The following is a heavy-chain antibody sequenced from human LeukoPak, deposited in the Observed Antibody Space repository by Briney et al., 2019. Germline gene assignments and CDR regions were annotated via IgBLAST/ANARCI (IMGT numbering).Heavy chain of an antibody. CDR1: GYTFTSYD. D-gene: IGHD3-22*01. J-gene: IGHJ4*02. CDR3: ARTDQDYYDSAGFDY. V-gene: IGHV1-8*03. Sequence: ASVKVSCKASGYTFTSYDINWVRQATGQGLEWMGWMNPNSGNTGYAQKFQGRDTITRNTSISTAYMELSSLRSEDTAVYYCARTDQDYYDSAGFDYWGQGTLVTVSP. CDR2: MNPNSGNT.